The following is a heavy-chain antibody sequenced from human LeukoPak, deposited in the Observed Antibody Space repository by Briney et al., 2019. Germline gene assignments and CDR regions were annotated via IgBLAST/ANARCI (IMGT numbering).Heavy chain of an antibody. V-gene: IGHV3-33*01. D-gene: IGHD3-10*01. CDR3: ARSRTMVRGVIISY. CDR2: IWYDGSNK. J-gene: IGHJ4*02. Sequence: GRSLRLSCAASGFTFSSYGMHWVRQAPGKGLEWVAVIWYDGSNKYYADSGKGRFTISRDNSKNTLYLQMNSLRAEDTAVYYCARSRTMVRGVIISYWGQGTLVTVSS. CDR1: GFTFSSYG.